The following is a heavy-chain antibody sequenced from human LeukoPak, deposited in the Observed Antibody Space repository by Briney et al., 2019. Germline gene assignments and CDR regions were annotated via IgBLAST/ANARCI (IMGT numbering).Heavy chain of an antibody. Sequence: GGSLRLSCAASGFSFNSDWMDWVRQAPGKGLEWVANIKHDESEKNYLDSVKGRFTISRDSAQNSLYLQMNGLRVEDTAVYYCTRRLDDWGQGTLVAVSS. CDR1: GFSFNSDW. J-gene: IGHJ4*02. CDR2: IKHDESEK. V-gene: IGHV3-7*01. CDR3: TRRLDD. D-gene: IGHD3-16*01.